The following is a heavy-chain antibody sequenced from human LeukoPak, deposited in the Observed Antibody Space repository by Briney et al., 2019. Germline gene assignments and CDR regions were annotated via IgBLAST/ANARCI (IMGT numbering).Heavy chain of an antibody. V-gene: IGHV1-2*04. CDR3: AREAPGRPIRYYYGSGRNAFDI. CDR2: INPNSGGT. CDR1: GYTFTGYY. J-gene: IGHJ3*02. D-gene: IGHD3-10*01. Sequence: ASVKVPCKASGYTFTGYYMHWVRQAPGQGLEWMGWINPNSGGTNYAQKFQRWVTMTRDTSISTAYMELSRLRSDDTAVYYCAREAPGRPIRYYYGSGRNAFDIWGQGTMVTVSS.